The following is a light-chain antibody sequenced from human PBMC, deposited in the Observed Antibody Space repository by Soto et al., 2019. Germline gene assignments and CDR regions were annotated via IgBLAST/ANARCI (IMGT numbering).Light chain of an antibody. CDR1: QSLLYSSNNRNY. Sequence: DIVMTQSPDSLAVSLGETATINCKSSQSLLYSSNNRNYLVWYQHKPGHPPKLLIYWASTRDLGVPDRFSGSGSGTDFTLTISSLQAEDVAVYYCQQYFSTPLTFGQGTRVEIK. CDR2: WAS. V-gene: IGKV4-1*01. J-gene: IGKJ5*01. CDR3: QQYFSTPLT.